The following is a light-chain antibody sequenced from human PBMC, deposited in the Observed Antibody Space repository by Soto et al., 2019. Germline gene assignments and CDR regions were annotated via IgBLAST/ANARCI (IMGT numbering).Light chain of an antibody. CDR1: QSVSNNY. CDR3: QQYGSSGT. Sequence: ESGFTQSPGTLALSPGERATLSCRASQSVSNNYLAWYQQKPGQAPRLLIYGASNRVTGIPDRFSGSGSGTDFTLTISRLEPEDFAVYYCQQYGSSGTFGQGTKVDIK. J-gene: IGKJ1*01. CDR2: GAS. V-gene: IGKV3-20*01.